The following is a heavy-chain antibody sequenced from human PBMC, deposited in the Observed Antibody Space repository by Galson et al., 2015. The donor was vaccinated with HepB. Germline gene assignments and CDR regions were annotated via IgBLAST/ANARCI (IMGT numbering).Heavy chain of an antibody. J-gene: IGHJ4*02. V-gene: IGHV3-30-3*01. CDR3: ARGGINKKLDY. CDR1: GFTFSSYA. D-gene: IGHD3-16*01. Sequence: SLRLSCAASGFTFSSYAMSWVRQAPGKGLEWVAVVSYDGSNKQYADSVKGRFTISRDNSKNTLYLQLNSLRPDDTAVYYCARGGINKKLDYWGQGTLVTVSS. CDR2: VSYDGSNK.